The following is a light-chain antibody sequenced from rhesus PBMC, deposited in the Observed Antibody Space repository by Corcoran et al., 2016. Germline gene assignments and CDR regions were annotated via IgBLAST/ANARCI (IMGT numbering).Light chain of an antibody. CDR1: QRVSSS. V-gene: IGKV3-42*01. CDR2: GAS. CDR3: QQDYSWPWT. Sequence: EIVMTQSPATLSLSPGERATLSCRASQRVSSSLAWYQQKPGQAPKLPIYGASSRAPGIPDRFSGSGSGTEFTLTISSLEPEDVGFYYCQQDYSWPWTFGQGTKVEIK. J-gene: IGKJ1*01.